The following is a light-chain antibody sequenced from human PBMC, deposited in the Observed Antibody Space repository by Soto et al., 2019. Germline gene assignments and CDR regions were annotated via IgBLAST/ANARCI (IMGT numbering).Light chain of an antibody. CDR3: QQYNSYSWT. V-gene: IGKV1-5*01. CDR2: DAS. J-gene: IGKJ1*01. CDR1: KNIYTW. Sequence: DIHIAQSRSCLSAAAADRVTITCRASKNIYTWLAWYQQKPGKAPKLLIYDASSLESGVPSRFSGSGSGTEFTLTISSLQPDDFATYYCQQYNSYSWTFGQGTKVDI.